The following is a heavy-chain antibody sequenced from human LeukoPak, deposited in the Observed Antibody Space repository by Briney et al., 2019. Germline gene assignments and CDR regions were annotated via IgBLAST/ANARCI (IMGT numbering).Heavy chain of an antibody. CDR2: IIPIFGTA. Sequence: SVKVSCKASGGTFSSYAISWVRQAPGQGLEWMGGIIPIFGTANYAQKFQGRVTITADESTSTAYMELSSLGSEDTAVYYCARAEYGSGSYYSNDAWLGYWGQGTLVTVSS. CDR1: GGTFSSYA. D-gene: IGHD3-10*01. V-gene: IGHV1-69*13. J-gene: IGHJ4*02. CDR3: ARAEYGSGSYYSNDAWLGY.